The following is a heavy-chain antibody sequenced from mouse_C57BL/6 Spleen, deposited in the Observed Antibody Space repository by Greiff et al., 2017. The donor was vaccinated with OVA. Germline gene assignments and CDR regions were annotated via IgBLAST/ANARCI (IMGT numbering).Heavy chain of an antibody. CDR1: GYSFTGYY. Sequence: EVQLQQSGPELVKPGASVKISCKASGYSFTGYYMNWVKQSPEKSLEWIGEINPSTGGTTYNQKFKAKATLTVDKSSSTAYMQLKSLTSEDSAVYYCARSSYGSSDYYAMDYWGQGTSVTVSS. CDR2: INPSTGGT. J-gene: IGHJ4*01. CDR3: ARSSYGSSDYYAMDY. V-gene: IGHV1-42*01. D-gene: IGHD1-1*01.